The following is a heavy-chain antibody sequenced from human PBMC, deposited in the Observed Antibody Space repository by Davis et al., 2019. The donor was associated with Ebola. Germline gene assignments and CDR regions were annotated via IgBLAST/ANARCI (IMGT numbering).Heavy chain of an antibody. CDR1: GFTFDDYG. D-gene: IGHD6-19*01. Sequence: GGSLRLSCAASGFTFDDYGMSWVRQAPGKGLEWVSGINWNGGSTGYADSVKGRFTISRDNAKNSLYLQMNSLSAADMAVYYCAKTWLANYYYYFGMDVWGQGTTVTVSS. J-gene: IGHJ6*02. CDR3: AKTWLANYYYYFGMDV. CDR2: INWNGGST. V-gene: IGHV3-20*04.